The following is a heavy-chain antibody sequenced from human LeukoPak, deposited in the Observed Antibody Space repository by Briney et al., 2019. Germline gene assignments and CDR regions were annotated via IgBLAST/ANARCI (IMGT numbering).Heavy chain of an antibody. J-gene: IGHJ4*02. D-gene: IGHD6-19*01. CDR2: IKQDGSEK. CDR1: GFTFSSYW. CDR3: ARVSDISVAAYFDY. Sequence: PGGSLRLSCAASGFTFSSYWMSWVRQAPGKGLEWVVNIKQDGSEKYYVDSVKGRFTISRDNAKNSLYLQMNSLRAEDTALYYCARVSDISVAAYFDYWGQGTLVTVPS. V-gene: IGHV3-7*03.